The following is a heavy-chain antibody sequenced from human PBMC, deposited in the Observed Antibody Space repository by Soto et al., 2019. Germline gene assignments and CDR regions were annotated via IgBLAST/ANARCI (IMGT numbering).Heavy chain of an antibody. CDR2: ISGSGGST. V-gene: IGHV3-23*01. CDR1: GFTFSSYA. D-gene: IGHD3-22*01. J-gene: IGHJ4*02. CDR3: AKDNYYDSSGYSDY. Sequence: GGSLRLSCAASGFTFSSYAMSWVRQAPGKGLEWVSAISGSGGSTYYADSVKGRFTISRDNSKNTLYLQMNSLRAEDTAVYYCAKDNYYDSSGYSDYWGQGTLGTVS.